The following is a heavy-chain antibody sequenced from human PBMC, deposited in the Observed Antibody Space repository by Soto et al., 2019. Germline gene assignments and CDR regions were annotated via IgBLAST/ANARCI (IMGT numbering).Heavy chain of an antibody. Sequence: VQLVESGGGLVQPGGSLGLSCAASGFTFSNYWMSWVRQAPGKGLEWVANIKIDGGEKYYVDSVQGRFTISRDNAENSLYLQMNSLRAEDTAVYYCVRDWGANASTWGDHWGQGTLVTVSS. CDR1: GFTFSNYW. CDR3: VRDWGANASTWGDH. CDR2: IKIDGGEK. D-gene: IGHD2-2*01. V-gene: IGHV3-7*05. J-gene: IGHJ4*02.